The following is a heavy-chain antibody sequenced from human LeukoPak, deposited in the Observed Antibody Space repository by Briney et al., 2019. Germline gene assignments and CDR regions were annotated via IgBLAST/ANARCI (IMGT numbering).Heavy chain of an antibody. CDR3: ARSIGDIVVVPAAMNY. Sequence: GASVKVSCKASGYTFTSCGISWVRQAPGQGLEWMGIINPSGGSASYAQKFQGRVTMTRDMSTSTVYMELSSLRSEDTAVYYCARSIGDIVVVPAAMNYWGQGTLVTVSS. CDR1: GYTFTSCG. CDR2: INPSGGSA. J-gene: IGHJ4*02. V-gene: IGHV1-46*01. D-gene: IGHD2-2*01.